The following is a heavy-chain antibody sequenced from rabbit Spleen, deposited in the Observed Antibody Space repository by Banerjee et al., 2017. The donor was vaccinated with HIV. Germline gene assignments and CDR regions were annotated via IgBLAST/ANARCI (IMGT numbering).Heavy chain of an antibody. CDR3: ARGWGASNYYPYFIL. CDR2: IYGGSSGNT. V-gene: IGHV1S45*01. CDR1: GFTLSSYW. D-gene: IGHD8-1*01. J-gene: IGHJ4*01. Sequence: QQQLEESGGDLVKPEGSLTLTCTASGFTLSSYWICWVRQAPGKGLEWIACIYGGSSGNTYYASWAKGRFTISKTSSTTVTLQMTSLTAADTATYFCARGWGASNYYPYFILWGPGTLVTVS.